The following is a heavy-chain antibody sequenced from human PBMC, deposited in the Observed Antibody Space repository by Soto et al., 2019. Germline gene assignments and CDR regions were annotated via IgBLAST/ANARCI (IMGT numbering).Heavy chain of an antibody. CDR1: GFSLTTSGVG. D-gene: IGHD3-3*01. CDR3: AHRVLRTVFGLVTTTAIYFDF. CDR2: IYWDDDK. Sequence: QITLNESGPTQVKPRQTLTLTCTFSGFSLTTSGVGVGWIRQSPGKAPEWLALIYWDDDKRYSPSLKSRLTIPKDPSKNQVVLTLAALDPADTATYYCAHRVLRTVFGLVTTTAIYFDFWGQGTPVAVSS. V-gene: IGHV2-5*02. J-gene: IGHJ4*02.